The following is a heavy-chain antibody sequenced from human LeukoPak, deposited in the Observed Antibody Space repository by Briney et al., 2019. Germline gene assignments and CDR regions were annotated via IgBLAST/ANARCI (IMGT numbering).Heavy chain of an antibody. V-gene: IGHV3-21*04. J-gene: IGHJ4*02. CDR1: GFTFSSYS. Sequence: GGSLRLSCAASGFTFSSYSMNWVRQAPGKGLEWVSSISSSSSYIYYADSVKGRFTISRDNAKNSLYLQMNSLRAEDTAVYYCAKFLGQLRYFDLLDYWGQGTLVTVSS. CDR3: AKFLGQLRYFDLLDY. D-gene: IGHD3-9*01. CDR2: ISSSSSYI.